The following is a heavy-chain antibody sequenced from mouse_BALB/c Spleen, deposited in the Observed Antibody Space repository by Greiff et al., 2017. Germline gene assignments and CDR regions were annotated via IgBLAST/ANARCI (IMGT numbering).Heavy chain of an antibody. J-gene: IGHJ2*01. V-gene: IGHV3-2*02. Sequence: EVQLQESGPGLVKPSQSLSLTCTVTGYSITSDYAWNWIRQFPGNKLEWMGYISYSGSTSYNPSLKSRISITRDTSKNQFFLQLNSVTTEDTATYYCARWYRGYFDYWGQGTTLTVSS. CDR1: GYSITSDYA. D-gene: IGHD1-1*02. CDR3: ARWYRGYFDY. CDR2: ISYSGST.